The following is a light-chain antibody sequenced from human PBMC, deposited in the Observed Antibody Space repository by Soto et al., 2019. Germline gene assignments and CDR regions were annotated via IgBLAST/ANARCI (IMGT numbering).Light chain of an antibody. Sequence: QAVVTQPPSVSGAPGQRVTISCTGSSSNIGAGYDVHWYQQLPGTAPKLLIYGNSNRPSGVPDRFSGSKSGTSASLAITGLQAEDEADYYCQSYDSSLSAPFGTGTQLTVL. CDR1: SSNIGAGYD. V-gene: IGLV1-40*01. CDR3: QSYDSSLSAP. J-gene: IGLJ1*01. CDR2: GNS.